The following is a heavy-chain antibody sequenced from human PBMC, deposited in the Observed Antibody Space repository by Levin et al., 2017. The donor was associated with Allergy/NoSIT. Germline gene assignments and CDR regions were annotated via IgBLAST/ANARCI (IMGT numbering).Heavy chain of an antibody. CDR2: ISGSGGST. J-gene: IGHJ4*02. V-gene: IGHV3-23*01. CDR3: AKGLGAARQNPFDY. Sequence: GGSLRLSCAASGFTFSSYAMSWVRQAPGKGLEWVSGISGSGGSTYYADSVKGRLTISRDNSKNTLYLQMNSLRAEDTAVYYCAKGLGAARQNPFDYWGQGTLVTVSS. CDR1: GFTFSSYA. D-gene: IGHD6-6*01.